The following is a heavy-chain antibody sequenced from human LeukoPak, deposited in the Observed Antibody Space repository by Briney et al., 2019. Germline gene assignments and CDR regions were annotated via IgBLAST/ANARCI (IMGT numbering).Heavy chain of an antibody. CDR1: GYTFTSYA. CDR3: ARESWELRGYFDY. Sequence: ASVKVSCKASGYTFTSYAMHWVRQAPGQRLEWTGWINAGNGNTKYSQKFQGRVTITRDTSASTAYMELSSLRSEDTAVYYCARESWELRGYFDYWGQGTLVTVSS. V-gene: IGHV1-3*01. J-gene: IGHJ4*02. D-gene: IGHD1-26*01. CDR2: INAGNGNT.